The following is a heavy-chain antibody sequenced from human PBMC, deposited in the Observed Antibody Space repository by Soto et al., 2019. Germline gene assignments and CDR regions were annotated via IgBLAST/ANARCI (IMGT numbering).Heavy chain of an antibody. CDR2: ISYDGSNK. J-gene: IGHJ3*02. CDR3: ARATSGWYKDAFDI. V-gene: IGHV3-30-3*01. CDR1: GFTFSSYA. D-gene: IGHD6-19*01. Sequence: QVQLVESGGGVVQPGRSLRLSCAASGFTFSSYAMHWVRQAPGKGLEWVAVISYDGSNKYYADSVKGRFTISRDNSKNTLYLQMNSLRAKDTAVYNCARATSGWYKDAFDIWGQGTMVTVSS.